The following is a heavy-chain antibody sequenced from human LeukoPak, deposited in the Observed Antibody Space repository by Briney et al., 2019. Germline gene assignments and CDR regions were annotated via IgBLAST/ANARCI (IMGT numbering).Heavy chain of an antibody. CDR1: GFTFSSYG. V-gene: IGHV3-33*01. CDR2: IWYDGSNK. D-gene: IGHD5-24*01. J-gene: IGHJ4*02. CDR3: ARVERDGYNYY. Sequence: PGRSLRLSCAASGFTFSSYGMHWVRQAPGKGLEWVAVIWYDGSNKYYADSVKGRFTISRDNSKNTLYLQMNSLRAEDTAVYYCARVERDGYNYYWGQGTLVTVSS.